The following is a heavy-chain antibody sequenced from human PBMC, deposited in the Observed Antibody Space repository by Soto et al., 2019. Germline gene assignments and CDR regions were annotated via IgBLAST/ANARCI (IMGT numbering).Heavy chain of an antibody. Sequence: QVQLQQWGAGLLKPSETLSLTCAVYGGSFSGYYWSWIRQPPGKGLEWIGEINHSGSTNYNPSLKIRVTISVDTSKNQFSLKLSSVTAADTAVYYCARVPRLYSSGWKPYYYYGMDVWGQGTTVTVSS. CDR1: GGSFSGYY. CDR2: INHSGST. J-gene: IGHJ6*02. V-gene: IGHV4-34*01. CDR3: ARVPRLYSSGWKPYYYYGMDV. D-gene: IGHD6-19*01.